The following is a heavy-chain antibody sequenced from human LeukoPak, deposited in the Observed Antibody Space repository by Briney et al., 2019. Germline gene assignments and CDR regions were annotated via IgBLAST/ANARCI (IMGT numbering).Heavy chain of an antibody. CDR3: ARTYYYDRRLDY. J-gene: IGHJ4*02. D-gene: IGHD3-22*01. CDR1: GGSVSSDSYY. Sequence: SETLSLTCTVSGGSVSSDSYYWSWIRQPPGKGLECIGYIYYNGNTNYSPSLKSRVAISIDTSKNQFSLKLNSVTAADTAVYYCARTYYYDRRLDYWGQGTLVTVSS. CDR2: IYYNGNT. V-gene: IGHV4-61*01.